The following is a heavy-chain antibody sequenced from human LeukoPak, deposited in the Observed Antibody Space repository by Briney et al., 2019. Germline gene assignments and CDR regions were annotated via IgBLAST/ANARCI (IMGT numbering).Heavy chain of an antibody. D-gene: IGHD6-19*01. Sequence: GGSLRLSCAASGFTFSSYWMYWVRQAPGKGLVWVSRINSDGSSTTYADSVKGRFTISRDNAKNTLYLQMNSLRAEDTAVYYCARPYTSGWGNAFDIRGQGTMVTVSS. CDR2: INSDGSST. CDR1: GFTFSSYW. J-gene: IGHJ3*02. V-gene: IGHV3-74*01. CDR3: ARPYTSGWGNAFDI.